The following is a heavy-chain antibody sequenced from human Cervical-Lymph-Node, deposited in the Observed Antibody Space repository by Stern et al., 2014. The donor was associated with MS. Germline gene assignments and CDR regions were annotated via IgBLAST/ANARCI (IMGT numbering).Heavy chain of an antibody. V-gene: IGHV4-4*02. CDR1: GGSISSNNW. Sequence: QLQLQESGPGLVKPSGTLSLTCAVSGGSISSNNWWTWVRQPPGKGLEWIGVIYHSGSTNYSPSLKSRGTMSVDKPRNQFSLKLSSLTAADTAVYYCARHAYGDYGDYFDYWGQGTLVTVSS. J-gene: IGHJ4*02. CDR2: IYHSGST. CDR3: ARHAYGDYGDYFDY. D-gene: IGHD4-17*01.